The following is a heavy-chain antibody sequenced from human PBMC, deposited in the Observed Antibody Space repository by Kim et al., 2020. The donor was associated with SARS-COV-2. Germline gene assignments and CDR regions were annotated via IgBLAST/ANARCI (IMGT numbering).Heavy chain of an antibody. J-gene: IGHJ4*02. CDR3: AKEGGRIAFDY. V-gene: IGHV3-23*01. D-gene: IGHD1-26*01. CDR2: T. Sequence: TYYADSVKGRFTISRDNSKNTLYLQMNSLRAEDTAVYYCAKEGGRIAFDYWGQGTLVTVSS.